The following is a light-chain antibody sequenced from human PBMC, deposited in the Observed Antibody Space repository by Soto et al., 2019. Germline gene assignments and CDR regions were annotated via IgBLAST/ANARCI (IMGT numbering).Light chain of an antibody. CDR1: QSVTSS. CDR2: AAS. CDR3: QQSYDVPIT. V-gene: IGKV1-39*01. J-gene: IGKJ5*01. Sequence: DVHMTQSPSSLSASVGDRVTITCRASQSVTSSLNWYQQKPGKAPKFLIQAASTLQSGVPLRFSGSGSGTDFTLTISSLQPEDFATYYCQQSYDVPITFGQGTRLEIK.